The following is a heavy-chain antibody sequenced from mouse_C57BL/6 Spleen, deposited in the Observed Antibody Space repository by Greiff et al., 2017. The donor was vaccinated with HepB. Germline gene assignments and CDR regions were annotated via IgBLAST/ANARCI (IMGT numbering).Heavy chain of an antibody. V-gene: IGHV1-39*01. Sequence: EVQLQQSGPELVKPGASVKISCKASGYSFTDYNMNWVKQSNGKSLEWIGVINPNDGTTSYNQKFKGKATLTVDESSSTAYMQLNSLTSEDSAVYYCARDDYDDDDGRYWYFDVWGTGTTVTVSS. CDR1: GYSFTDYN. J-gene: IGHJ1*03. D-gene: IGHD2-4*01. CDR3: ARDDYDDDDGRYWYFDV. CDR2: INPNDGTT.